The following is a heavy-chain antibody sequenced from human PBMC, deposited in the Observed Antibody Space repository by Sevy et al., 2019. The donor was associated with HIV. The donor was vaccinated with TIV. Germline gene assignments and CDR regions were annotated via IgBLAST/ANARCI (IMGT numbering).Heavy chain of an antibody. CDR3: ARDRSTVTIEGYYYGMDV. J-gene: IGHJ6*02. CDR2: ISSSGSTI. D-gene: IGHD4-17*01. Sequence: GGSLRLSCAASGFTFSDYYMSWIRQAPGKGLEWVSYISSSGSTIYYADSVKGRFTISRDNAKNSLYLQMNSLRDEDTAVYYCARDRSTVTIEGYYYGMDVWGQGTTVTVSS. CDR1: GFTFSDYY. V-gene: IGHV3-11*04.